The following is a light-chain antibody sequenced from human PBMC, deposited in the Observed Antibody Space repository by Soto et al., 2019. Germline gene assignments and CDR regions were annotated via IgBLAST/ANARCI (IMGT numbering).Light chain of an antibody. CDR2: KAS. V-gene: IGKV1-5*03. J-gene: IGKJ1*01. CDR3: QQYNSYSWT. Sequence: DIQMTQSPSTLSASVGDRVTITCRASQRCSSWLAWYQQKPGKAPKLLIYKASSLESGVPSRFSGSGSGTEFTLTISSLQPDDFATYYCQQYNSYSWTFGQGTKVEIK. CDR1: QRCSSW.